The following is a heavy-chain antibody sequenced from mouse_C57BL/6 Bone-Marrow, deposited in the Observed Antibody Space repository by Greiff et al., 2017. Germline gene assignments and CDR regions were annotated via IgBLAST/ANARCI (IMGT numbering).Heavy chain of an antibody. V-gene: IGHV1-15*01. D-gene: IGHD1-1*01. CDR2: IDPETGGT. J-gene: IGHJ3*01. CDR1: GYTFTDYE. CDR3: TSFYYYGSSGLFAY. Sequence: VQLQQSGAELVRPGASVTLSCKASGYTFTDYEMHWVKQTPVHGLDWIGAIDPETGGTAYNQKFKGKAILTADKSSSTAYMALLSMTSEDSDVYYCTSFYYYGSSGLFAYWGQGTLVTVSA.